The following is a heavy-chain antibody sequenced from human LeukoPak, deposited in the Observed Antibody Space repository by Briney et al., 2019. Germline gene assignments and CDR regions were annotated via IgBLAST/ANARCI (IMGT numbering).Heavy chain of an antibody. Sequence: SQTLSLTCTVSGGSISSGDYYWSWIRQPPGKGLEWIGYIYTSGSTNYNPSLKSRVTISVDTSKNQFSLKLSSVTAADTAVYYCARGYCSSTSCYDAFDIWGQGTMVTVSS. CDR2: IYTSGST. CDR1: GGSISSGDYY. D-gene: IGHD2-2*01. CDR3: ARGYCSSTSCYDAFDI. V-gene: IGHV4-30-4*01. J-gene: IGHJ3*02.